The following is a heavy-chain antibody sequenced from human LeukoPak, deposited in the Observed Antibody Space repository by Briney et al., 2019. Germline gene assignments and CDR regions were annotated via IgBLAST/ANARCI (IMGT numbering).Heavy chain of an antibody. CDR2: INPNSGGT. J-gene: IGHJ4*02. D-gene: IGHD3-9*01. CDR3: ASGRYFDWLLRIDY. Sequence: ASVKVSCKASGYTLTGYYMHWVRQAPGQGLEWMGWINPNSGGTNYAQKFQGRVTMTRDTSISTAYMELSRLRSDDTAVYYCASGRYFDWLLRIDYWGQGTLVTVSS. V-gene: IGHV1-2*02. CDR1: GYTLTGYY.